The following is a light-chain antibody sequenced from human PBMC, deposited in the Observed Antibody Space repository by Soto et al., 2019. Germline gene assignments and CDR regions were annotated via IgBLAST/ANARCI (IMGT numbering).Light chain of an antibody. Sequence: EIVLTQSPGTLSLSPGERATLSCRASQSVSSSYLAWYQQKPGQAPRLLIYGASSRATGIPDRFSGSGSGTDFTLTIGRLEPEDFAVYYCQQYGSSRGVTFGPGTKVDIK. J-gene: IGKJ3*01. CDR3: QQYGSSRGVT. CDR2: GAS. V-gene: IGKV3-20*01. CDR1: QSVSSSY.